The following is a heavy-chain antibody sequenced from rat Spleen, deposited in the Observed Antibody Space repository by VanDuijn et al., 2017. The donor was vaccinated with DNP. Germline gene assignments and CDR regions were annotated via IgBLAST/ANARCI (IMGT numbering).Heavy chain of an antibody. CDR3: ARQYSVDVRPFDY. Sequence: QVQLRGSGPGLVQPSQTLSLTCTVAGFSLTGYNVHWVRQPPGKGLEWMGIIWTGGSTDYNSALKSRLSISRDTSKSQVFLKMNSLQTEDIATYYCARQYSVDVRPFDYWGQGGMVTVSS. J-gene: IGHJ2*01. CDR1: GFSLTGYN. D-gene: IGHD1-1*01. CDR2: IWTGGST. V-gene: IGHV2-30*01.